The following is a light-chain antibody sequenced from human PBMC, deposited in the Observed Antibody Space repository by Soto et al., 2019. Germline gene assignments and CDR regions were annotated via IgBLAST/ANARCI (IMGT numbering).Light chain of an antibody. V-gene: IGKV3D-15*01. CDR2: GAS. Sequence: EIVLTQSPATLSLSPGERATLSCRASQSVRSTYLAWYQQKPGQAPRLLIYGASTRATGVPARFSGGGFGTEVTLPITRLQSEDFGVFWWPQYNKRPLTFGPGTRLEI. CDR3: PQYNKRPLT. J-gene: IGKJ5*01. CDR1: QSVRSTY.